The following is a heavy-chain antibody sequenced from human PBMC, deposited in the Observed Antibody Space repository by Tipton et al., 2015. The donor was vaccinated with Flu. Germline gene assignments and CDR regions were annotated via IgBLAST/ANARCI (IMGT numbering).Heavy chain of an antibody. D-gene: IGHD3-9*01. CDR3: AKEGSYNILTNYYNKGVDP. CDR2: IYYSGTT. Sequence: TLSLTCTVSGGSTSSYTYYWGWFRQSPGTGLEWIGSIYYSGTTYYNPSLKSRVTMSIDTSKNQFSLKVTSVTAADTAVYYCAKEGSYNILTNYYNKGVDPWGQGTLVIVSS. CDR1: GGSTSSYTYY. J-gene: IGHJ5*02. V-gene: IGHV4-39*07.